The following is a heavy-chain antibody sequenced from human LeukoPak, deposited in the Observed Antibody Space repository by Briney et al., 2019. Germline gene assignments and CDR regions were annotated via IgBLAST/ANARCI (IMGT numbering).Heavy chain of an antibody. D-gene: IGHD6-6*01. CDR3: ARDRGIAARRAWFDP. V-gene: IGHV3-33*01. CDR2: IWYDGSNK. Sequence: GGSLRPSCAASGFTFSSYGMHWVRQAPGKGLEWVAVIWYDGSNKYYADSVKGRFTISRDNSKNTLYLQMNSLRAEDTAVYYCARDRGIAARRAWFDPWGQGTLVTVSS. J-gene: IGHJ5*02. CDR1: GFTFSSYG.